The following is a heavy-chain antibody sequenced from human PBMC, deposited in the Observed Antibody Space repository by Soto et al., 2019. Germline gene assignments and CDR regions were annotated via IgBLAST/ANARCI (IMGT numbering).Heavy chain of an antibody. CDR1: AVSMSNGCYL. J-gene: IGHJ5*01. V-gene: IGHV4-39*01. CDR3: GRVVEGATRHTDFDS. D-gene: IGHD2-15*01. Sequence: PQQAWSDRWTGSAVSMSNGCYLWGWFGQNHRKGLEFTGSVYYSGGANYNPSLKSRVTISLDTSKNQFSLRVNSVTAADTAVYYCGRVVEGATRHTDFDSWGQG. CDR2: VYYSGGA.